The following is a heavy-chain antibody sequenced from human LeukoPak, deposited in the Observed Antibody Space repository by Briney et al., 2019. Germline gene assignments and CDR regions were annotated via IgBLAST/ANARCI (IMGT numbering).Heavy chain of an antibody. J-gene: IGHJ4*02. V-gene: IGHV4-30-2*01. CDR3: ARDLVGYLDY. Sequence: SETLSLTCAVSGGSISSGGYSWSWIRQPPGKGLEWIGYIYHSGSTYYNPSLKSRVTISVDRSKNQFSLKLSSVTAADTAVYYCARDLVGYLDYWGQGTLVTVSS. CDR2: IYHSGST. CDR1: GGSISSGGYS.